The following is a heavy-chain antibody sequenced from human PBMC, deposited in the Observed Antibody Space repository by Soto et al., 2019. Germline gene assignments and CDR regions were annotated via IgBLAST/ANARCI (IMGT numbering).Heavy chain of an antibody. CDR1: GGSISSYY. CDR3: ARASCSGGSCYPIDY. Sequence: SETLSLTCTVSGGSISSYYWSWIRQPPGKGLEWIGYIYYSGTTNYNPSLKSRVTISVDTSKNQFSLKLSSVTAADTAVYYCARASCSGGSCYPIDYWGQGTLVTVSS. D-gene: IGHD2-15*01. J-gene: IGHJ4*02. CDR2: IYYSGTT. V-gene: IGHV4-59*01.